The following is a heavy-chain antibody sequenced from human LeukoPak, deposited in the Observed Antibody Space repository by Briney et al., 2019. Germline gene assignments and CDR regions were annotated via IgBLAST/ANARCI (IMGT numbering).Heavy chain of an antibody. Sequence: GASVKGSCKASGYTFTSYGISWVRQAPGQGLEWMGWISAYNGNTNYAQKLQGRVTMTTDTSTSTAYMDLRSLRSDDTATYYCARVLGYCSGGSCYSGWFDPWGQGTLVTVSS. CDR1: GYTFTSYG. CDR3: ARVLGYCSGGSCYSGWFDP. D-gene: IGHD2-15*01. V-gene: IGHV1-18*01. CDR2: ISAYNGNT. J-gene: IGHJ5*02.